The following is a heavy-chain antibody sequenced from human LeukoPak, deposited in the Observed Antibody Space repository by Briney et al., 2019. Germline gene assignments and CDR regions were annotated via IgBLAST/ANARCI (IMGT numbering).Heavy chain of an antibody. V-gene: IGHV1-2*02. CDR1: GYTFTGYH. CDR3: ASNKTLLQCGGGCYSGLGWFDP. Sequence: ASVKVSCKASGYTFTGYHIHGVPQAPGQGLEWMGWINPKNGGTRFAQKFQGRVTMTRDTSISTAYMELNRLRSDDTAVYYCASNKTLLQCGGGCYSGLGWFDPWGQGTLITVSS. CDR2: INPKNGGT. J-gene: IGHJ5*02. D-gene: IGHD2-15*01.